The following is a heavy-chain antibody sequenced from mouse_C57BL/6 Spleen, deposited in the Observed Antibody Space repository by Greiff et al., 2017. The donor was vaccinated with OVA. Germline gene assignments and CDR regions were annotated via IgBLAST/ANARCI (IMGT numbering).Heavy chain of an antibody. CDR3: ARADYDGEFYAMDY. J-gene: IGHJ4*01. CDR1: GFTFSDYG. Sequence: EVKVEESGGGLVKPGGSLKLSCAASGFTFSDYGMHWVRPAPEKGLEWVAYISSGSSTIYYADTVKGRFTISRDNAKNTLFLQMTSLRSEDTAMYYCARADYDGEFYAMDYWGQGTSVTVSS. V-gene: IGHV5-17*01. CDR2: ISSGSSTI. D-gene: IGHD2-4*01.